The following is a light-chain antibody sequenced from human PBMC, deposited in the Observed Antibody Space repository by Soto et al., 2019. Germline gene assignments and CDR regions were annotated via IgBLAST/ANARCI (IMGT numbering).Light chain of an antibody. J-gene: IGLJ2*01. CDR1: SSDVGGYNY. CDR2: EVS. Sequence: QSALTQPASVSGSPGQSITISCTGTSSDVGGYNYVSWYQQYPGKAPKLMIYEVSNRPSGVSNRFSGSKSGNTASLTISGLQAEDEADYYCSSYTVSTTRVFGGGTKVTVL. CDR3: SSYTVSTTRV. V-gene: IGLV2-14*01.